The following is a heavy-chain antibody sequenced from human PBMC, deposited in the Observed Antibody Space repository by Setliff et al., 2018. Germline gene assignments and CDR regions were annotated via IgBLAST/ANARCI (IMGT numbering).Heavy chain of an antibody. V-gene: IGHV4-4*07. J-gene: IGHJ4*02. Sequence: SETLSLTCTVSGTSMNDYYWTWVRQPAGKGLEWIGYVYTSGSTNYNPSLKSRVTISIDTSKNQFSLKLSSVTAADTAVYYCTRGPNLYGDLDSWGLGTLVTVSS. CDR1: GTSMNDYY. CDR2: VYTSGST. D-gene: IGHD4-17*01. CDR3: TRGPNLYGDLDS.